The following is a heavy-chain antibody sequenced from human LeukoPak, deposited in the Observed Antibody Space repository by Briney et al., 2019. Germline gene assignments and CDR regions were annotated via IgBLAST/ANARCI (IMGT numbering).Heavy chain of an antibody. Sequence: GGSLRLSCEASGFTFSRYGMSWVRQAPGKGLEWVSAISGSGGSTYYADSVKGRFTISRDNSKNTLYLQMNSLRAEDTAVYYCAKEGSSGGYYYYYMDVWGKGTTVTISS. J-gene: IGHJ6*03. CDR3: AKEGSSGGYYYYYMDV. CDR2: ISGSGGST. V-gene: IGHV3-23*01. D-gene: IGHD6-19*01. CDR1: GFTFSRYG.